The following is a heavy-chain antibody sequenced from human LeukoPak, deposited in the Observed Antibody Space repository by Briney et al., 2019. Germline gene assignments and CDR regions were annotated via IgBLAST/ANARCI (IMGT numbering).Heavy chain of an antibody. CDR3: ARDRTGGWLQLTQYYYYGMDV. CDR2: ISAYNGNT. J-gene: IGHJ6*02. Sequence: ASVKVSCKASGYTFTSYGISWVRQAPGQGLEWMGWISAYNGNTNYAQKLQGRVTMTTDTSTSTAYMELRSLRSDDTAVYYCARDRTGGWLQLTQYYYYGMDVWGQGTTVTVSS. D-gene: IGHD5-24*01. CDR1: GYTFTSYG. V-gene: IGHV1-18*01.